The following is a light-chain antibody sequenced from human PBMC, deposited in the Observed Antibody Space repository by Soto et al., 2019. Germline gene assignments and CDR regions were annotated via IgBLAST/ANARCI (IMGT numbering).Light chain of an antibody. CDR3: HQYGSSPPT. CDR1: RSVPNNY. Sequence: EIVLTQSPGTLSLSPGERATLSCRASRSVPNNYVAWYQRKPGQAPRLLIYGASSRATDIPRRFSGTGSGTDFSLTITRLEPEDFAVNYCHQYGSSPPTFGLGTKVEI. CDR2: GAS. V-gene: IGKV3-20*01. J-gene: IGKJ1*01.